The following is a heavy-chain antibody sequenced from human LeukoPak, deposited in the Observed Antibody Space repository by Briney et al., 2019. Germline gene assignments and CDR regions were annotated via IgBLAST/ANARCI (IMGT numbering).Heavy chain of an antibody. Sequence: GGSLRLSCVASGFTFSISMSWVRQAPGKGLEWVSAISASGGSIYYADSVEGRFTISRDNSKNTLYLQMNSLRAEDTAVYYCAKGVSTSSGYSRFEYWGQGTLITVSS. D-gene: IGHD3-3*01. J-gene: IGHJ4*02. CDR2: ISASGGSI. V-gene: IGHV3-23*01. CDR1: GFTFSIS. CDR3: AKGVSTSSGYSRFEY.